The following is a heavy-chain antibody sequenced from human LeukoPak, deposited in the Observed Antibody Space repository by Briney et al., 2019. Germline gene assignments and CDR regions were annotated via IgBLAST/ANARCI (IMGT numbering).Heavy chain of an antibody. Sequence: GGSLRLSCAASGFTFSSYAMHWVRQAPGKGLEWVAVISYDGSNKYYADSVKGRFTISRDNSKNTLYLQMNSLRAEDTAVYYCARVEEAAAFNPWGQGTLVTVSS. CDR1: GFTFSSYA. V-gene: IGHV3-30*04. D-gene: IGHD6-13*01. CDR2: ISYDGSNK. J-gene: IGHJ5*02. CDR3: ARVEEAAAFNP.